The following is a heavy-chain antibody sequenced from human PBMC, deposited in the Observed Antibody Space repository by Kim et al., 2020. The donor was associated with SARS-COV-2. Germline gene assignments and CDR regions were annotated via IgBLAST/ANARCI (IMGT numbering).Heavy chain of an antibody. CDR3: SGRRVSTTIVFFD. J-gene: IGHJ4*01. CDR2: INTDRSSI. CDR1: GFSFSSYW. Sequence: GGSLRLSCAASGFSFSSYWMIWFLHAPGKGPVWFSCINTDRSSIAYSASVMCRFTTSSDNDKSTVQLQIISLRPADTAAYYCSGRRVSTTIVFFD. V-gene: IGHV3-74*03. D-gene: IGHD1-1*01.